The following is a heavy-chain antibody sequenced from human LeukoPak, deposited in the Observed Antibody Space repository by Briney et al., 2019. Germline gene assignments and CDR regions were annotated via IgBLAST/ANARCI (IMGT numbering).Heavy chain of an antibody. D-gene: IGHD1-26*01. V-gene: IGHV1-2*02. J-gene: IGHJ5*02. Sequence: ASVKVSCKASGYTFTGYYMHWVRQAPGQGPEWMGWINPNSGGTNYAQKFQGRVTMTRDTSISTAYMELSRLRSDDTAVYYCARDRRRGGSYLGSPNWFDPWGQGTLVTVSS. CDR2: INPNSGGT. CDR3: ARDRRRGGSYLGSPNWFDP. CDR1: GYTFTGYY.